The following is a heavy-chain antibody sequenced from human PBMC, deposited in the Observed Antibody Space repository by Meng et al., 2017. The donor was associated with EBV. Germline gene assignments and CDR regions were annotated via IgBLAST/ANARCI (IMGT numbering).Heavy chain of an antibody. Sequence: QVHMVQSGALLKKPGSSMMDACTASGGTFSSYAISWVRQAPGHGLEWMGCIIPIFGTANYVQKFQGRVTITADKSTSTAYMELSSLRSEDTAVYYCARAEIAAAGRLDYWGQGTLVTVSS. J-gene: IGHJ4*02. CDR3: ARAEIAAAGRLDY. CDR1: GGTFSSYA. CDR2: IIPIFGTA. D-gene: IGHD6-13*01. V-gene: IGHV1-69*06.